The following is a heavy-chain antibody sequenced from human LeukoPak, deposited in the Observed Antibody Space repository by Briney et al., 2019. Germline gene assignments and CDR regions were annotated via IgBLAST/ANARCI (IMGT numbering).Heavy chain of an antibody. CDR1: GFTFSRYA. D-gene: IGHD4-23*01. Sequence: GGSLRLSCAASGFTFSRYAMSWVRQAPGKGLEWVSSISTSSNIYYADAVKGRFTVSKDNVNNSVYLQTNSQRAEDTAVNYCARDRYYVGFDYWGQGTLVTVSS. CDR3: ARDRYYVGFDY. CDR2: ISTSSNI. V-gene: IGHV3-21*01. J-gene: IGHJ4*02.